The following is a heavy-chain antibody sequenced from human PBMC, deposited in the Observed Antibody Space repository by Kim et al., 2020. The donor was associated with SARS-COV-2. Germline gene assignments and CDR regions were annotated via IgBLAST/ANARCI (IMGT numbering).Heavy chain of an antibody. CDR2: IYYSGTT. CDR3: ARHSDVLYGDDTDAFDM. Sequence: SETLSLTCTVSGVSITTPNLYWSWVRQPPGKGLELIGTIYYSGTTHYNPSLMSRVTISRDMSKNQISLKVTSMTAADTAVYYCARHSDVLYGDDTDAFDMWGQGTLVTVSS. J-gene: IGHJ3*02. V-gene: IGHV4-39*01. D-gene: IGHD3-10*01. CDR1: GVSITTPNLY.